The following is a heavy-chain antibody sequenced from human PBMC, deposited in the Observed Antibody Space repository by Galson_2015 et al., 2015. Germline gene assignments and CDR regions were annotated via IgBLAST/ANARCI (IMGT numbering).Heavy chain of an antibody. CDR1: GFTFSSYA. CDR2: ISGSSGST. CDR3: AKSVVTADWYFDL. V-gene: IGHV3-23*01. D-gene: IGHD2-21*02. Sequence: SLRLSCAASGFTFSSYAMSWVRQAPGKGLEWVSAISGSSGSTYYADSVKGRFTISRDNSKNTLYLQMNSLRAEDTAVYYCAKSVVTADWYFDLWGRGTLVTVSS. J-gene: IGHJ2*01.